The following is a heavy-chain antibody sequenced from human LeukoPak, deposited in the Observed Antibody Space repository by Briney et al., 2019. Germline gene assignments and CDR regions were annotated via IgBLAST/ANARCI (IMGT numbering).Heavy chain of an antibody. D-gene: IGHD4-17*01. CDR1: VGSISNGSYY. J-gene: IGHJ5*02. V-gene: IGHV4-61*02. CDR2: IYTSGST. CDR3: ARDYGDYSDWFDP. Sequence: SETLSLTCTVSVGSISNGSYYWSWIRQPAGKGLEWIGRIYTSGSTNYNPSLKSRVTISVDTSKNQFSLKLSSVTAADTAVYYCARDYGDYSDWFDPWGQGTLVTVSS.